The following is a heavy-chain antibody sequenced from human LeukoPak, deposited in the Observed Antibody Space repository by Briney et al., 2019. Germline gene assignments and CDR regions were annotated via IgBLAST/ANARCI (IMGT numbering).Heavy chain of an antibody. CDR2: TPYTGSP. D-gene: IGHD3-16*01. J-gene: IGHJ4*02. Sequence: PSQTLSLTCTVSGGSISSGGYHWSWIRQHPGKGLEWIGSTPYTGSPYYNPSLKSRVTISVDTSKNQFSLKLSSVTAADTAVYYCSQGGDTFDYWGQGTLVTVTS. CDR1: GGSISSGGYH. V-gene: IGHV4-31*03. CDR3: SQGGDTFDY.